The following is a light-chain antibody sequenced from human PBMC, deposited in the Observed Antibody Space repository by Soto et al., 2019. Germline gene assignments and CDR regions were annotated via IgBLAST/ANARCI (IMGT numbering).Light chain of an antibody. CDR3: SSQTGSATIV. V-gene: IGLV2-14*01. J-gene: IGLJ2*01. CDR2: EVS. CDR1: SSDVGAYNF. Sequence: QSVLTQPASVSGSHGRSITISCTGTSSDVGAYNFVSWYQQFPGKAPKLMIYEVSNRPSGVSDRFSGSKSGNTASLIISGLQAEDEADYYCSSQTGSATIVFGGGTNLTVL.